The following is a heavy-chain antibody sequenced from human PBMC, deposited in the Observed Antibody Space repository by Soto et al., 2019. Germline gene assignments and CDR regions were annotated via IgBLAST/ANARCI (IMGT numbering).Heavy chain of an antibody. CDR3: AKDLVWYKLFGYQERNSSAFYYYYGMDV. CDR2: ISYDGSNK. Sequence: GGSLRLSCAASGFTFSSYGMHWVRQAPGKGLEWVAVISYDGSNKYYADSVKGRFTISRDNSKNTLYLQMNSLRAEDTAVYYCAKDLVWYKLFGYQERNSSAFYYYYGMDVWGQGTTVTVSS. CDR1: GFTFSSYG. V-gene: IGHV3-30*18. D-gene: IGHD1-20*01. J-gene: IGHJ6*02.